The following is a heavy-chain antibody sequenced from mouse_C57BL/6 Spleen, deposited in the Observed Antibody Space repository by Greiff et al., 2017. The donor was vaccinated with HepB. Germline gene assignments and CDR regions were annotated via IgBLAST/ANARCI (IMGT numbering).Heavy chain of an antibody. D-gene: IGHD3-3*01. CDR1: GYSITSGYY. J-gene: IGHJ4*01. V-gene: IGHV3-6*01. Sequence: EVHLVESGPGLVKPSQSLSLTCSVTGYSITSGYYWNWIRQFPGNKLEWMGYISYDGSNNYNPSLKNRISITRDTSKNQFFLKLNSVTTEDTATYYCARRGPYYYAMDYWGQGTSVTVSS. CDR3: ARRGPYYYAMDY. CDR2: ISYDGSN.